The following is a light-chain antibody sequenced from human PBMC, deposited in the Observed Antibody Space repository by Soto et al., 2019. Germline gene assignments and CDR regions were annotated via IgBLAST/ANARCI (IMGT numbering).Light chain of an antibody. V-gene: IGKV1-39*01. Sequence: DIQMTQSPSSLSASVGDKVTITCRASLNIVSYLNWYQQKPGKAPKLLIYNASSLESGVPSRFSGSGTATHFTLTISSLQPEDFGVYFCQQGYSRPRGFGQGTKVDSK. CDR3: QQGYSRPRG. J-gene: IGKJ1*01. CDR1: LNIVSY. CDR2: NAS.